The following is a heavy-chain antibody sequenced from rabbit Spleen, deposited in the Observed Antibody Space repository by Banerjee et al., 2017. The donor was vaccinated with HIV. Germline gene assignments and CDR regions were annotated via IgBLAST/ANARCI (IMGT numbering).Heavy chain of an antibody. CDR3: ARDGIYGGSSYFYFNL. CDR1: GFSFSTSDY. J-gene: IGHJ4*01. Sequence: QEQLVESGGDLVKPGASLTLTCTASGFSFSTSDYICWVRQAPGKGLEWIGCIYTPSGSTWYASGAKGRFTISKASSTKVTLQMTSLTAADTATYFCARDGIYGGSSYFYFNLWGQGTLVTVS. D-gene: IGHD8-1*01. CDR2: IYTPSGST. V-gene: IGHV1S45*01.